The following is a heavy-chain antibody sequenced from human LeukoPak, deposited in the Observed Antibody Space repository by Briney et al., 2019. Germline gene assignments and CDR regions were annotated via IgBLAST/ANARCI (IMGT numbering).Heavy chain of an antibody. CDR3: ARQFSSGWYYFDY. CDR2: IYPGDSDT. V-gene: IGHV5-51*01. Sequence: RSGESLKISCKGSGYSFTSYWIGWVRQMPGKGLEWMGIIYPGDSDTRYSPSFQGQVTISADKSISTAYLQWSSLKASDTAMYYCARQFSSGWYYFDYWGQGTLVTVSS. J-gene: IGHJ4*02. CDR1: GYSFTSYW. D-gene: IGHD6-19*01.